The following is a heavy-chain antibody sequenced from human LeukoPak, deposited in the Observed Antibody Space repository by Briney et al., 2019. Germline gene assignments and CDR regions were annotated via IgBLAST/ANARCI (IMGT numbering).Heavy chain of an antibody. Sequence: SETLSLTCSVSGDSFSNYYWTWIRQPPGKGLEWIGYVYYSGSTNYNPSLRTRLHLSVDTSKNRFSLKLSSVTAADTAVYYCASSPRLTTSWFLFDSWGHGTLVTVSS. CDR2: VYYSGST. CDR3: ASSPRLTTSWFLFDS. D-gene: IGHD2-2*01. CDR1: GDSFSNYY. V-gene: IGHV4-59*08. J-gene: IGHJ5*01.